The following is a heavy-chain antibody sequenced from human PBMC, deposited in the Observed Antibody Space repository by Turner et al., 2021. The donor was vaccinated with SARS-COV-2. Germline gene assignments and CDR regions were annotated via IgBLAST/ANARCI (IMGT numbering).Heavy chain of an antibody. V-gene: IGHV3-33*01. D-gene: IGHD3-10*01. Sequence: QVPLVESGGGVVQPGGSLTLSCAASGFSFSSYAMHWVRQAPEKGLEWVAIIWNDGSNKYYANPVKGRFPVSRDNSQNTLFLHMSALRVDDTAVYHCARAFGSGSFLLDYWGQGTQVTVSS. CDR3: ARAFGSGSFLLDY. J-gene: IGHJ4*02. CDR1: GFSFSSYA. CDR2: IWNDGSNK.